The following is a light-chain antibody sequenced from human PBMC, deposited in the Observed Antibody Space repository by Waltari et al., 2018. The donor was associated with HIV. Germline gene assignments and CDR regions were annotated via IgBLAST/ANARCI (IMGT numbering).Light chain of an antibody. Sequence: QSALTQPASVSGSPGQSITISCTGTTSDVGGYKYASWYQQHPDKAPKLVVYEVSNRPSGISIRFAGSKSGNTASLTISGLQAEDEADYYCSSYTSRNTRVFGTGTKVTVL. CDR2: EVS. J-gene: IGLJ1*01. CDR3: SSYTSRNTRV. CDR1: TSDVGGYKY. V-gene: IGLV2-14*01.